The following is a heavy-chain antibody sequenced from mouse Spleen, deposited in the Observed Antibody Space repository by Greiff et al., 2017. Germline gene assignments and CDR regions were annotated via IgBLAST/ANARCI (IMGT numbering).Heavy chain of an antibody. V-gene: IGHV5-4*01. CDR3: AREGLPYFDY. CDR1: GFTFSSYA. J-gene: IGHJ2*01. CDR2: ISDGGSYT. Sequence: EVMLVESGGGLVKPGGSLKLSCAASGFTFSSYAMSWVRQTPEKRLEWVATISDGGSYTYYPDNVKGRFTISRDNAKNNLYLQMSHLKSEDTAMYYCAREGLPYFDYWGQGTTLTASS. D-gene: IGHD2-1*01.